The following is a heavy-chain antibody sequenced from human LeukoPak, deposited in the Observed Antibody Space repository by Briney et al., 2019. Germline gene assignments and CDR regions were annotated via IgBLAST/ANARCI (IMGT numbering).Heavy chain of an antibody. CDR3: ARRPYYDYVWGSSDY. V-gene: IGHV3-30*04. J-gene: IGHJ4*02. CDR2: ISYDGSNK. Sequence: GGSLRLSCAAPGFTFSSYAMHWVRQAPGKGLEWVAVISYDGSNKYYADSVKGRFTISRDNSKNTLYLQMNSLRAEDTAVYYCARRPYYDYVWGSSDYWGQGTLVTVSS. D-gene: IGHD3-16*01. CDR1: GFTFSSYA.